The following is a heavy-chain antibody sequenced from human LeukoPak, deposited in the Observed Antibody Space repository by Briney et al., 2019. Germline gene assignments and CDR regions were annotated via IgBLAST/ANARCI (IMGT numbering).Heavy chain of an antibody. J-gene: IGHJ4*02. D-gene: IGHD4-17*01. Sequence: SVKVSCKASGGTLNSYAISWVRQAPGQGLEWMGRIIPVLDMANHAEEFQARVTITADKSTSTAYMELSSLRSEDTAIYYCARDRLDYGDSYTLDSWGQGTLVTVSS. CDR1: GGTLNSYA. V-gene: IGHV1-69*04. CDR3: ARDRLDYGDSYTLDS. CDR2: IIPVLDMA.